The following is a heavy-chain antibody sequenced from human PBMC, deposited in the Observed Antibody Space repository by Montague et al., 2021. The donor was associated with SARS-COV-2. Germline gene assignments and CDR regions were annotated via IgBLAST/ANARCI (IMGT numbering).Heavy chain of an antibody. CDR2: ISSSETSI. D-gene: IGHD3-10*01. Sequence: SLRLSCAASGFTFSDYYMSWIRQAPGKGLEWISYISSSETSISYADSVKGRVTISRDNAKKFLYLQMNSLRVDDTAVYYCASPRGIRGREYWGQGILVTVSS. CDR3: ASPRGIRGREY. CDR1: GFTFSDYY. V-gene: IGHV3-11*01. J-gene: IGHJ4*02.